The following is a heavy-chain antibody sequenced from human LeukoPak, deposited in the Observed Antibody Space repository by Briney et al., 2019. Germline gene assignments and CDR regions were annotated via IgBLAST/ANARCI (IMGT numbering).Heavy chain of an antibody. CDR2: ISTSGNTI. CDR1: GFTFRSFE. Sequence: GGSLRLSCAASGFTFRSFEMNWVRQAPGKGLEWVSYISTSGNTIYYADSVKGRFTISRDNAKNSLYLQMNSLRAEDTAVYYCARSWLAVAGPEYWGQGTLVTVSS. D-gene: IGHD6-19*01. V-gene: IGHV3-48*03. J-gene: IGHJ4*02. CDR3: ARSWLAVAGPEY.